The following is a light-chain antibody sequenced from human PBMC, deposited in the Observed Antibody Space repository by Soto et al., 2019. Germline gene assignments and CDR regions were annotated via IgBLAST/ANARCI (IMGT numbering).Light chain of an antibody. CDR3: QQFNTSPWT. J-gene: IGKJ1*01. CDR2: KSS. V-gene: IGKV1-5*03. CDR1: QGIGND. Sequence: DIQMTQSPSTLSASVGDRVTITCRASQGIGNDLGWYQQKPGRAPKLLIYKSSILESGVPSRFSGSGSGTEFTLTISSLQPDDFATYYCQQFNTSPWTFGQGTKVDI.